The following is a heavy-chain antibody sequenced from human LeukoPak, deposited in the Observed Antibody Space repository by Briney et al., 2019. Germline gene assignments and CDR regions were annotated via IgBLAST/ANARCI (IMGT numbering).Heavy chain of an antibody. J-gene: IGHJ4*02. Sequence: RSLRLSCAASGFTFDDYAMHWVRQAPGKGLEWVSGISWNSGSIGYADSVKGRFTISRDNAKNSLYLQMNSLRAEDTALYYCAKATTLASKFDYWGQGTLVTVSS. CDR1: GFTFDDYA. D-gene: IGHD5-24*01. V-gene: IGHV3-9*01. CDR3: AKATTLASKFDY. CDR2: ISWNSGSI.